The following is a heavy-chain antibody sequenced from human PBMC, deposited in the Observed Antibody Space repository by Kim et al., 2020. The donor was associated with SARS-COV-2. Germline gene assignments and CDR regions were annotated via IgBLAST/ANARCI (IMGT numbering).Heavy chain of an antibody. J-gene: IGHJ4*02. V-gene: IGHV1-46*01. CDR3: ATGYSNSWFNPLDY. CDR1: GSTITSYY. CDR2: ITPSGGST. Sequence: ASVKVSCTASGSTITSYYIHWVRQAPGQRLEWMGLITPSGGSTSYAQKFQGRVTMTRDRATSTFYMELSSLRSEDTAMYYCATGYSNSWFNPLDYLGQGT. D-gene: IGHD1-26*01.